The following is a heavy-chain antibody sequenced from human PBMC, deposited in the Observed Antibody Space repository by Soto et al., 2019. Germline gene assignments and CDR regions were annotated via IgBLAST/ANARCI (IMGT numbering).Heavy chain of an antibody. Sequence: GGSLRLSCTASGFTFGDYAMSWFRQAPGKGLEWVGFIRSKAYGGTTEYAASVKGRFTISRDDSKSIAYLQMNSLKTEDTAVYYCTRGYCSGGSCYGSDFQHWGQGTLVTVSS. V-gene: IGHV3-49*03. CDR2: IRSKAYGGTT. CDR3: TRGYCSGGSCYGSDFQH. J-gene: IGHJ1*01. CDR1: GFTFGDYA. D-gene: IGHD2-15*01.